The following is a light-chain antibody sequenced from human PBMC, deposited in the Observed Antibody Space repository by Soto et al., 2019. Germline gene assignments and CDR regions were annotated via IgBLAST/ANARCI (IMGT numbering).Light chain of an antibody. Sequence: QSVLTQPASVSASPGQSITISCTGTSSDIGGHNDVSWYQQHPGKAPKLLIYGVSNRPSGVSNRFSASKSGNTASLTISGLQAEDETEYYCCSYTSNIAPYVFGTGTKVTVL. CDR3: CSYTSNIAPYV. V-gene: IGLV2-14*01. CDR1: SSDIGGHND. CDR2: GVS. J-gene: IGLJ1*01.